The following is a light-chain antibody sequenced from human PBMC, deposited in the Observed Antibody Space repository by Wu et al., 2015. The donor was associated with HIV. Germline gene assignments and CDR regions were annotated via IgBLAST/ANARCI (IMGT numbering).Light chain of an antibody. V-gene: IGKV3-15*01. Sequence: EILMTQSPATLSVSPGDRVTLSCTSSQSINSNLAWYQQKPGQAPRLLIYGASTRATGVPARFSGSGSGTESTLTISSLQSEDFAVYYCQQYVSRPRTFGQGTKVEIK. CDR2: GAS. J-gene: IGKJ1*01. CDR3: QQYVSRPRT. CDR1: QSINSN.